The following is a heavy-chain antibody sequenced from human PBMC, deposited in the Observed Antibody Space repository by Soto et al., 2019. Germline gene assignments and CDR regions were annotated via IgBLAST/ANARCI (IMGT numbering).Heavy chain of an antibody. V-gene: IGHV1-46*01. CDR2: INPSGGST. CDR1: GYTFTSYY. J-gene: IGHJ4*02. D-gene: IGHD6-19*01. Sequence: ASVKVSCKASGYTFTSYYIHWVRQAPGQGLEWMGIINPSGGSTSFPQKFQGRVTMTRDTSTNTVYMELSSLRSADTAVYYCARGLGFSGWPFDYWGQGTLVTVSS. CDR3: ARGLGFSGWPFDY.